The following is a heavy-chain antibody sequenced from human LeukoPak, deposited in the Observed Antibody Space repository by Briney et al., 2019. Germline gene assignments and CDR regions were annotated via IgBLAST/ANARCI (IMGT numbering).Heavy chain of an antibody. V-gene: IGHV1-18*01. D-gene: IGHD6-13*01. CDR2: ITPYNGNA. CDR1: GYIFIKYD. CDR3: ARETKDGVFFDY. J-gene: IGHJ4*02. Sequence: ASVKVSCKTSGYIFIKYDISWVRQAPGQGPEWMGWITPYNGNAQSAPKFEGRVTMTTDTSASTAYLELRGLKSDDTAVYYCARETKDGVFFDYWGQGTLVIVSS.